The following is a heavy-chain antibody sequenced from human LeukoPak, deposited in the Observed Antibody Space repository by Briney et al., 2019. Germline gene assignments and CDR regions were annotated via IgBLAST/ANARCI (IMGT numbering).Heavy chain of an antibody. J-gene: IGHJ5*02. CDR2: INHSGST. Sequence: ASETLSLTCAVYGGSFSGYYWSWIRQPPGKGLEWIGEINHSGSTNYNPSLKSRVTISVDTSKKQFSLKLSSVTAADTAVYYCARYLGYCSGGSCYWFDPWGQGTLVTVSS. CDR1: GGSFSGYY. V-gene: IGHV4-34*01. CDR3: ARYLGYCSGGSCYWFDP. D-gene: IGHD2-15*01.